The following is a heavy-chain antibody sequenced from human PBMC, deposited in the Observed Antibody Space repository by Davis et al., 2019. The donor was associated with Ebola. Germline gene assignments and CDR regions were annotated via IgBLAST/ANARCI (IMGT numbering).Heavy chain of an antibody. CDR1: GGTFSSYA. Sequence: SVKVSCKASGGTFSSYAISWVRQAPGQGLEWMGGIIPIFGTANYAQKFLDRVTLTTDTSTSTAYMELTSLRSDDTAVYYCARSPPHHYYDSSGYYSIPANFDYWGQGTLVTVSS. CDR3: ARSPPHHYYDSSGYYSIPANFDY. CDR2: IIPIFGTA. J-gene: IGHJ4*02. D-gene: IGHD3-22*01. V-gene: IGHV1-69*05.